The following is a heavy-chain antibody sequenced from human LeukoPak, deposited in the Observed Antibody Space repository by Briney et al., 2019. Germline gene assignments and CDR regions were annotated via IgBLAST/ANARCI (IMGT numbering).Heavy chain of an antibody. V-gene: IGHV3-23*01. Sequence: GGSLRLSCAASGFTLSSYAMSWVRQAPGKGLEWVSATSSSDAGTYYAESVRGRFTISRDNSKNTLFLQMNSLRAEDTAVYYCAKDEYYYDSSGYYLLGWFDYWGQGTLVTVSS. CDR3: AKDEYYYDSSGYYLLGWFDY. J-gene: IGHJ4*02. CDR2: TSSSDAGT. D-gene: IGHD3-22*01. CDR1: GFTLSSYA.